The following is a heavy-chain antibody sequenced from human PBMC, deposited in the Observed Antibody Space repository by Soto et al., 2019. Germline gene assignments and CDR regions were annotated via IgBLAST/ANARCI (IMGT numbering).Heavy chain of an antibody. Sequence: PSETLSLTCTVSGGSISSYYWSWIRQPPGKGLEWIGYIYYSGSTNYNPSLKSRVTISVDTSKNQFSLKLSSVTAADTAVYYCARIERGSQPPMYYYYYMDVWGRRTTVTVSS. CDR2: IYYSGST. V-gene: IGHV4-59*01. J-gene: IGHJ6*03. CDR1: GGSISSYY. CDR3: ARIERGSQPPMYYYYYMDV. D-gene: IGHD3-10*01.